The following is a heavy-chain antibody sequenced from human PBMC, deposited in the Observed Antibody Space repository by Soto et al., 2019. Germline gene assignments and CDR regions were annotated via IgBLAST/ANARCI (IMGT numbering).Heavy chain of an antibody. CDR1: GGSFSGYY. Sequence: SETLSLTCAVYGGSFSGYYWSWIRQPPGKGLEWIGNVYHRGSSYSNPSLKSRVTISVDTSKNRFSLSLNSVTASDTAVYFCVSQRTTVPTQAYFDYWGPGALVTVSS. V-gene: IGHV4-34*01. CDR3: VSQRTTVPTQAYFDY. J-gene: IGHJ4*02. CDR2: VYHRGSS. D-gene: IGHD4-17*01.